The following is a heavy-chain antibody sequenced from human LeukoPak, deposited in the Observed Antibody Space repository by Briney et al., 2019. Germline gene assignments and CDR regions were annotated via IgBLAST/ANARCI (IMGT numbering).Heavy chain of an antibody. CDR1: GFTFSDHW. CDR3: ARGLGPWYQLPRNWFDP. D-gene: IGHD2-2*01. V-gene: IGHV3-74*01. J-gene: IGHJ5*02. Sequence: PGGSLRLSCAASGFTFSDHWMHWVRQVPGKGPMWVSRINSDGSVINYADSVNGRFTVSRDNAKNTLSLEMNSLGVEDTAVYYCARGLGPWYQLPRNWFDPWGQGTLVTVSS. CDR2: INSDGSVI.